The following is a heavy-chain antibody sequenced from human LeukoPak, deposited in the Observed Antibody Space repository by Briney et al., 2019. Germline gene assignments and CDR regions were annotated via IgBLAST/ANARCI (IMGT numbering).Heavy chain of an antibody. V-gene: IGHV3-21*01. D-gene: IGHD5-12*01. CDR3: ARMDIVATTGAPSTRDY. J-gene: IGHJ4*02. Sequence: GGSLRLSCAASGFTFSSYCMNWVRQAPGKGLEWASSISGSSSNKYYADSVKRGFTISRDNAKNSLYLQMNSLRAEDTAVYYCARMDIVATTGAPSTRDYWGQGTLVTVSS. CDR2: ISGSSSNK. CDR1: GFTFSSYC.